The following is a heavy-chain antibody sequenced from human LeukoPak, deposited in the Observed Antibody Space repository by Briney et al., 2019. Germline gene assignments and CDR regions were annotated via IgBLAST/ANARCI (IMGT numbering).Heavy chain of an antibody. V-gene: IGHV3-21*01. D-gene: IGHD2-15*01. CDR1: GFTFSSYV. CDR2: ISSGSTYI. J-gene: IGHJ4*02. Sequence: GGSLRLSCAASGFTFSSYVMNWVRQAPGKGLEWVSSISSGSTYIYYADSVKGRFTISRDNAKNSLYLQMNSLRAEDTAVYYCARLGYCSGGSCSSFDYWGQGTLVTASS. CDR3: ARLGYCSGGSCSSFDY.